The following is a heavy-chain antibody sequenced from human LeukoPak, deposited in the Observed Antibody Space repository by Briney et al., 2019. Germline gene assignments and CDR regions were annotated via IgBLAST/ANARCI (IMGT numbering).Heavy chain of an antibody. CDR2: ISGSGGST. CDR1: GFTVSSKY. Sequence: GGSLRLSCAASGFTVSSKYMSWVRQAPGKGLEWVSAISGSGGSTYYADSVKGRFTISRDNSKNTLYLQMNSLRAEDTAVYYCAKKRVVITTLVDYWGQGTLVTVSS. J-gene: IGHJ4*02. CDR3: AKKRVVITTLVDY. V-gene: IGHV3-23*01. D-gene: IGHD3-22*01.